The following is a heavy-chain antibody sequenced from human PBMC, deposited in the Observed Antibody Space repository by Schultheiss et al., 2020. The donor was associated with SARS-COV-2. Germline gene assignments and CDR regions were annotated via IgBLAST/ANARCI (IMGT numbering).Heavy chain of an antibody. Sequence: GGSLRLSCAASGINFDDYAMNWVRQAPGKGLEWVSRINSDGSSTSYADSVKGRFTISRDNAKNTLYLQMYSLRAEDTAVYYCARVSGYSYGSRIAAAGTIDYWGQGTLVTVSS. CDR2: INSDGSST. V-gene: IGHV3-74*01. CDR3: ARVSGYSYGSRIAAAGTIDY. D-gene: IGHD6-13*01. J-gene: IGHJ4*02. CDR1: GINFDDYA.